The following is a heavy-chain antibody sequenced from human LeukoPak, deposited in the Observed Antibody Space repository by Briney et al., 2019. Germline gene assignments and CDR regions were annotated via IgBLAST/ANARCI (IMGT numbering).Heavy chain of an antibody. CDR3: AQTYYYDSSGYYPLDY. CDR1: GGTFSCYA. J-gene: IGHJ4*02. CDR2: IIPIFGTA. D-gene: IGHD3-22*01. Sequence: VASVKVSCKASGGTFSCYAISWVRQAPGQGLEWMGRIIPIFGTANYAQKFQGRVTITTDESTSTAYMELSSLRSEDTAVYYCAQTYYYDSSGYYPLDYWGQGTLVTVSS. V-gene: IGHV1-69*05.